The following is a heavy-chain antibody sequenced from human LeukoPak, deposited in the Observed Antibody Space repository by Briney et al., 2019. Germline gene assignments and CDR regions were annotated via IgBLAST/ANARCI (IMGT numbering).Heavy chain of an antibody. V-gene: IGHV4-59*06. CDR1: GGSISSYY. Sequence: PSETLSLTCTVSGGSISSYYWSWIRQHPGKGLEWIGYIYYSGSTYYNPSLKSRVTISVDTSKNQFSLKLSSVTAADTAVYYCARGHEPPGWFDPWGQGTLVTVSS. CDR2: IYYSGST. CDR3: ARGHEPPGWFDP. J-gene: IGHJ5*02.